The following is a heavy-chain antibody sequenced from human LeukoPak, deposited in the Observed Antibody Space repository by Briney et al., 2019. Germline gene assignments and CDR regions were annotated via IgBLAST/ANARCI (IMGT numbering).Heavy chain of an antibody. CDR3: ARGYCSSTSCSPPGY. V-gene: IGHV3-30-3*01. Sequence: GRSLRLSCAASGFTFSSYAMQWVRQAPGKALEWVAVISYDGSNKYYADSVKGRFTISRDNSKITLYLQMNSLRAEDTAVYYCARGYCSSTSCSPPGYWGQGTLVTVSS. CDR1: GFTFSSYA. J-gene: IGHJ4*02. D-gene: IGHD2-2*01. CDR2: ISYDGSNK.